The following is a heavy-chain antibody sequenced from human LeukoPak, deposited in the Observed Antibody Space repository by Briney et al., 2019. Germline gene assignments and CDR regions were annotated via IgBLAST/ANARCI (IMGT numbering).Heavy chain of an antibody. V-gene: IGHV1-69*04. CDR2: IIPILGIA. CDR1: GGTFSSYA. J-gene: IGHJ5*02. Sequence: SVKVSCKASGGTFSSYAISWVRQAPGQGLEWMGRIIPILGIANYAQKFQGRVTITADKSTSTAYMELSSLRSEDTAVYYCARDHRAQPLMDPWGQGTLVTVSS. CDR3: ARDHRAQPLMDP. D-gene: IGHD6-13*01.